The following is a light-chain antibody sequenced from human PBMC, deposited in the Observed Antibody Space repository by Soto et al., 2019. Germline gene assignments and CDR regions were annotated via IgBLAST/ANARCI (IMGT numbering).Light chain of an antibody. CDR1: QSVDSSY. CDR3: EQYCRTPQT. V-gene: IGKV3-20*01. Sequence: EIGLTQSPGTLSLSPGERATLSCRASQSVDSSYLAWYPQKPGKAPRLLIYVAASRATGISDRFSGSGSGTDFSLTFSILDPGDFAVYYEEQYCRTPQTFGQGSKVEI. CDR2: VAA. J-gene: IGKJ1*01.